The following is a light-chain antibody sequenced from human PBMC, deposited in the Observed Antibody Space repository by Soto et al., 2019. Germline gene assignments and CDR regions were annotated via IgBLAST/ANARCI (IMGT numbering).Light chain of an antibody. J-gene: IGKJ5*01. CDR2: ASS. Sequence: IQIAQSPVTLSASVGDSVTITCRASKMSSSWGAWYQKQPGKAPKLLSEASSSLPRVVPSGGSGGGAGTVFTLTSSSLQHEFFATYYCQQSYWTPLTFGQGTRLEIK. CDR3: QQSYWTPLT. V-gene: IGKV1-39*01. CDR1: KMSSSW.